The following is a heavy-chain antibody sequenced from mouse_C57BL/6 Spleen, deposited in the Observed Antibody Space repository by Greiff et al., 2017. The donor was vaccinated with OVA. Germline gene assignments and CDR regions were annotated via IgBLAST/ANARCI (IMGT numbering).Heavy chain of an antibody. Sequence: QVQLQQSGAELARPGASVKLSCKASGYTFTSYGISWVKQRTGQGLEWIGEIYPRSGNTYYNEKFKGKATLTADKSSSTAYMELRSLTSEDSAVYFCARLMDYGSSYGYFDVWGTGTTVTVSS. D-gene: IGHD1-1*01. CDR2: IYPRSGNT. CDR3: ARLMDYGSSYGYFDV. J-gene: IGHJ1*03. CDR1: GYTFTSYG. V-gene: IGHV1-81*01.